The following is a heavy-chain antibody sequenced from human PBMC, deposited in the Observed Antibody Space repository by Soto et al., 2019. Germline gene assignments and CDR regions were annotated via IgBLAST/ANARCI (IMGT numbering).Heavy chain of an antibody. CDR3: ARSSDPYYYYYGMDV. Sequence: QVQLQESGPGLVKPSETLSLTCTVSGGSISSYYWSWIRQPPGKGLEWIGYIYYSGSTNYNPSLKSRVTISVDTSKNQFSLKLSSVTAADTAVYYCARSSDPYYYYYGMDVWGQGTTVTVSS. J-gene: IGHJ6*02. V-gene: IGHV4-59*01. CDR1: GGSISSYY. CDR2: IYYSGST.